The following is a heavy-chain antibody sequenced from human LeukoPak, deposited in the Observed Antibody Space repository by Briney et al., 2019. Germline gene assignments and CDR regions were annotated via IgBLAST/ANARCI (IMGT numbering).Heavy chain of an antibody. J-gene: IGHJ3*02. CDR2: IYYSGST. CDR3: ARAPGPLLYGDYFGAFDI. V-gene: IGHV4-39*07. CDR1: GGSISSSSYY. D-gene: IGHD4-17*01. Sequence: KPSETLSLTCTVSGGSISSSSYYWGWIRQPPGKGLEWIGSIYYSGSTYYNPSLKSRVTISVDTSKNQFSLKLSSVTAADTAVYYCARAPGPLLYGDYFGAFDIWGQGTMVTVSS.